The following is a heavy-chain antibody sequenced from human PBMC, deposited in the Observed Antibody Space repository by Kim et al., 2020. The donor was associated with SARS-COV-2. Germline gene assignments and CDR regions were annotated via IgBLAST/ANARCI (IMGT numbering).Heavy chain of an antibody. J-gene: IGHJ4*02. CDR3: ARVRWNSGYYYGFDS. V-gene: IGHV4-59*13. CDR1: GGSISGYY. D-gene: IGHD3-22*01. CDR2: IYYTGST. Sequence: SETLSLTCTVSGGSISGYYWHWIRQPPGQGLEWIAYIYYTGSTNYSPSLKSRVTISLDTSRNQFSLQLNSVTAADTAVYYCARVRWNSGYYYGFDSWGQGTLVTVSS.